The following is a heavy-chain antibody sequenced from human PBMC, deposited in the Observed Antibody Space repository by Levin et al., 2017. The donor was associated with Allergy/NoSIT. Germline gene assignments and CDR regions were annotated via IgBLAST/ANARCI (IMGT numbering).Heavy chain of an antibody. V-gene: IGHV1-18*04. Sequence: ASVKVSCNTSGYTFTNHGINWVRQAPGQGLEWMGWISAYNGNTNYAQRFQGRVTMTIDTSTRTGHMELRSLRADDTAGYYCARASGVVINDYYYYYGMDVWGQGTTVTVSS. CDR1: GYTFTNHG. CDR2: ISAYNGNT. J-gene: IGHJ6*02. D-gene: IGHD3-3*01. CDR3: ARASGVVINDYYYYYGMDV.